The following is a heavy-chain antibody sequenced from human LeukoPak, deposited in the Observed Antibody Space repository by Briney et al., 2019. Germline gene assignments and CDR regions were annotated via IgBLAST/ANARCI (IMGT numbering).Heavy chain of an antibody. CDR1: GGSISSGGYS. V-gene: IGHV4-30-2*01. D-gene: IGHD4-17*01. CDR3: ARGVTTVTTFFDY. CDR2: IYHSGST. J-gene: IGHJ4*02. Sequence: SETLSLTCAVSGGSISSGGYSWSWIRQPPGKGLEWIGYIYHSGSTYYNPSLKSRVTISVDTSKNQFSLKLSSVTAADTAVYYCARGVTTVTTFFDYWGQGTLVTVSS.